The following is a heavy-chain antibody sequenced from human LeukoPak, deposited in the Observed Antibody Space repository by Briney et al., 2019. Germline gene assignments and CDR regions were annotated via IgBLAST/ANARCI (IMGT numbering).Heavy chain of an antibody. CDR2: ISAYNGNT. CDR1: GYTFTSYG. Sequence: ASVKVSCKASGYTFTSYGISWVRQAPGQGLEWMGWISAYNGNTNYAQKLQGRVTMTRDTSTSTVYMELSSLRSEDTAVYYCARDLSRDGYNRPGRGFDPWGQGTLVTVSS. J-gene: IGHJ5*02. CDR3: ARDLSRDGYNRPGRGFDP. V-gene: IGHV1-18*01. D-gene: IGHD5-12*01.